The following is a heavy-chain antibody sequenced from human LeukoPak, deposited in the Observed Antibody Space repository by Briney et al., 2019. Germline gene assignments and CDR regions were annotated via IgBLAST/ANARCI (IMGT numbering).Heavy chain of an antibody. J-gene: IGHJ6*04. CDR1: GFTFYNYA. D-gene: IGHD3-10*02. Sequence: PGGSLRLSCAASGFTFYNYAMSWVRQAPAKGLEWVSGISASGGNTYYADSVKGRFTISRDNSKNSLYLQMNSLRAEDTAVYYCAELGITMIGGVWGKGTTVTISS. CDR2: ISASGGNT. V-gene: IGHV3-23*01. CDR3: AELGITMIGGV.